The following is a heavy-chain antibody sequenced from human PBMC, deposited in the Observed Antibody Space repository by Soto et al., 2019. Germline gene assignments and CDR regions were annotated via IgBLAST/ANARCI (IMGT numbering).Heavy chain of an antibody. D-gene: IGHD3-22*01. V-gene: IGHV1-69*01. CDR1: GGIFSSYS. CDR2: IIPIFGTA. Sequence: QEQLVQSGAEVKKPGSSVKVSCKASGGIFSSYSISWVRQAPGQGLEWMGGIIPIFGTANYAQKFQGRVTITADEDTNTAYMDLSSLKSEDTAIYYCERGGSGYVWFNEFWGQGTLVTVSS. J-gene: IGHJ4*02. CDR3: ERGGSGYVWFNEF.